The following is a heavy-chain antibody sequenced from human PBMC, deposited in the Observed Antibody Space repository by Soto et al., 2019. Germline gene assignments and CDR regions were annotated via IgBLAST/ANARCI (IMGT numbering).Heavy chain of an antibody. CDR2: IYYSGST. Sequence: SETLSLTCTVSGGSISTTSYYWGWIRQPPGKGLEWIGSIYYSGSTYYNPSLKSRVTISVDTSKKKFSLKLSSVTAADTAVYYCARHSYSSSWYGDFDSWGQGTRVTGS. J-gene: IGHJ4*02. CDR3: ARHSYSSSWYGDFDS. D-gene: IGHD6-13*01. CDR1: GGSISTTSYY. V-gene: IGHV4-39*01.